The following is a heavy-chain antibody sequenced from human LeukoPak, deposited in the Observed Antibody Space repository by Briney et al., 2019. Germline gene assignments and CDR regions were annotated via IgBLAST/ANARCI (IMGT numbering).Heavy chain of an antibody. V-gene: IGHV3-23*01. CDR2: ISGSGGST. J-gene: IGHJ4*02. CDR3: AASLVATISNY. D-gene: IGHD5-12*01. Sequence: WVSAISGSGGSTYYADSVKGRFTISRDNSKNTLYLQMNSLRAEDTAVYYCAASLVATISNYWGQGTLVTVSS.